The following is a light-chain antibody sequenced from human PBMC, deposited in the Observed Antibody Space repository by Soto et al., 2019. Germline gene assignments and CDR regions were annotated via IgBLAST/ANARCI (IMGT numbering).Light chain of an antibody. Sequence: QSVLTQPPSASGTPGQRVTISCSGSSSNIGGNYAYWYQQLPGTAPKLLIYRNNQRPAGVPDRFSGSKSGTSASLAISGLRSEDEADYYCAAWDDSLSGVVFGGGTKVTVL. J-gene: IGLJ2*01. CDR3: AAWDDSLSGVV. CDR2: RNN. V-gene: IGLV1-47*01. CDR1: SSNIGGNY.